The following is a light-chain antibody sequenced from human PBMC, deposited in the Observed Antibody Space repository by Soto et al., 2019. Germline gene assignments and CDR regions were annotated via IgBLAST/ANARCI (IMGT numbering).Light chain of an antibody. J-gene: IGLJ1*01. V-gene: IGLV2-14*01. Sequence: QSVLTQPAFVSGSPGQSITISCTGTNSDVGGYNFVSWYQQHPGKVPKLMIYDVTNRPSGVSNRFSGSNSGNTASLTISGLPAEDEDDYYCRSYTSSSTLVFGTGTKLTVL. CDR3: RSYTSSSTLV. CDR2: DVT. CDR1: NSDVGGYNF.